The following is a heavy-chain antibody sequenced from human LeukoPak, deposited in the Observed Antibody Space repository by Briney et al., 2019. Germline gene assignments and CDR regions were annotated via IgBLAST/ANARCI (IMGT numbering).Heavy chain of an antibody. CDR2: IYSGGST. CDR3: ARGGPWLRLSLDY. Sequence: GGSLRLSCAASGFTVSSNYMSWVRQAPGKGLEWASVIYSGGSTYYADSVKGRFTISRDNSKNTLYLQMNSLRAEDTAVYYCARGGPWLRLSLDYWGQGTLVTVSS. D-gene: IGHD5-12*01. CDR1: GFTVSSNY. J-gene: IGHJ4*02. V-gene: IGHV3-53*01.